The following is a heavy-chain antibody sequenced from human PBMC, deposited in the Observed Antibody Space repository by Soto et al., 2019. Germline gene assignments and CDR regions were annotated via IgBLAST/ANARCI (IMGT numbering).Heavy chain of an antibody. V-gene: IGHV3-23*01. CDR3: TRGSYCDTSSCFLPNYYFAMDV. D-gene: IGHD2-2*01. J-gene: IGHJ6*02. CDR1: GFNFTNFA. Sequence: EVQLLESGGGLVQPGGSLILSCAASGFNFTNFAMSWVRQAPGKGLEWVSYIGGRDGTILYADSVTGRFAISRDNAKNALYLQANSLRAEDTAVYYCTRGSYCDTSSCFLPNYYFAMDVWGRGTTVTVSS. CDR2: IGGRDGTI.